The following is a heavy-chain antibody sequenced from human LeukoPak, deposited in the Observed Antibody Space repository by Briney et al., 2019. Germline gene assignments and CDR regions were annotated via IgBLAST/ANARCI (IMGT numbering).Heavy chain of an antibody. CDR1: GYTFTSYG. CDR3: ARVKYAGGGQLLSPGINWFDP. Sequence: ASVKVSCKASGYTFTSYGISWVRQAPGQGLEWMGWISAYNGNTNYAQKLQGRVTMTTDTSTSTAYMELRSLRSDDTAVYYCARVKYAGGGQLLSPGINWFDPWGQGTLVTVSS. CDR2: ISAYNGNT. V-gene: IGHV1-18*01. J-gene: IGHJ5*02. D-gene: IGHD2-2*01.